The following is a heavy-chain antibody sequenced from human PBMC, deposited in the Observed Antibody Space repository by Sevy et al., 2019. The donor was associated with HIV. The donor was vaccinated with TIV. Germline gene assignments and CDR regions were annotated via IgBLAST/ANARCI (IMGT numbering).Heavy chain of an antibody. CDR2: ISNYNGNT. Sequence: ASVKVSCKASGYIFTSYGISWVRQAPGQGLEWMGWISNYNGNTNYAQKVQGRVTMTTDTSTSTAYMELRSLRSDDTVVYYCARGTTMIGHGVLSYGMDVWGQGTTVTVSS. D-gene: IGHD3-22*01. CDR1: GYIFTSYG. J-gene: IGHJ6*02. CDR3: ARGTTMIGHGVLSYGMDV. V-gene: IGHV1-18*01.